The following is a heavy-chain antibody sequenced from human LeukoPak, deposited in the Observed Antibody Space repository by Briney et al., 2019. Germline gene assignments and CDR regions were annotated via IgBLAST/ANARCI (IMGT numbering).Heavy chain of an antibody. CDR3: ARQDDGSYCWFDA. V-gene: IGHV4-39*01. D-gene: IGHD1-26*01. J-gene: IGHJ5*02. CDR2: IYYRGST. CDR1: GGSISSSSYY. Sequence: SETLSLTCTVSGGSISSSSYYWGWIRQPPGKGLEWIGCIYYRGSTYYNPSHKSRVTISVDTSKNQSSLKLSSMTAADTAVYYCARQDDGSYCWFDAWGQGTLVTVSS.